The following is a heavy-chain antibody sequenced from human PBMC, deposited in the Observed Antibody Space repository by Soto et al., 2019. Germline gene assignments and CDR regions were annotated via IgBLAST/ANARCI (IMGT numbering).Heavy chain of an antibody. CDR2: VLYSGTT. Sequence: SETLSLTCTVSGGSISGYFWSWIRQPPGKGLEWIGYVLYSGTTKYSPSLQSRVTMSVDTSKNQFSLHLTSVTAADTAVYYCARDQDSSGWFDYWGQGTLVTVSS. CDR1: GGSISGYF. V-gene: IGHV4-59*01. D-gene: IGHD3-22*01. CDR3: ARDQDSSGWFDY. J-gene: IGHJ4*02.